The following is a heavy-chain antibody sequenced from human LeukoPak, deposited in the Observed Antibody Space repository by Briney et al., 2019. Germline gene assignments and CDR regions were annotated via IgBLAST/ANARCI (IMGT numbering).Heavy chain of an antibody. CDR3: ERDLGEPTGTTYYYYSYSMDV. D-gene: IGHD1-7*01. J-gene: IGHJ6*03. V-gene: IGHV1-18*01. CDR2: ISPYNGNT. CDR1: GYTFTSYC. Sequence: GASVKVSCKASGYTFTSYCISWVRQAPGQGLEWMGWISPYNGNTNYAQKLQGRVTMTTDTSTSTAYLEPRSMRSDDTGVYYCERDLGEPTGTTYYYYSYSMDVWGKGTTVTVSS.